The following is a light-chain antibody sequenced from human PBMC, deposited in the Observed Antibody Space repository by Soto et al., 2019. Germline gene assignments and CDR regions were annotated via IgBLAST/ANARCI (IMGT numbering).Light chain of an antibody. Sequence: EIVLTQSPGTLSLSPGERATLSCRASQSVSSSYLAWYQHKPGQAPRLLIYGASSRATGIPDRFSGSGSETDFTLTISRLEPEDFAVYYCQQYGSAPPYTFGQGTKLEIK. V-gene: IGKV3-20*01. J-gene: IGKJ2*01. CDR1: QSVSSSY. CDR2: GAS. CDR3: QQYGSAPPYT.